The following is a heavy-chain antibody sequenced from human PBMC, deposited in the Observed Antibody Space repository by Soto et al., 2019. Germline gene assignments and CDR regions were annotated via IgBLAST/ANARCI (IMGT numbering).Heavy chain of an antibody. D-gene: IGHD2-2*01. CDR1: GYTFTSYA. Sequence: ASVKVSCKASGYTFTSYAMHWVRQAPGQRLEWMGWINAGNGNTKYSQKFQGRVTITRDTSASTAYMELSSLRSEDTAVYYCARGGGYCSSTSCRRDYYYYYMDVWGKGTTVTVSS. CDR3: ARGGGYCSSTSCRRDYYYYYMDV. J-gene: IGHJ6*03. V-gene: IGHV1-3*01. CDR2: INAGNGNT.